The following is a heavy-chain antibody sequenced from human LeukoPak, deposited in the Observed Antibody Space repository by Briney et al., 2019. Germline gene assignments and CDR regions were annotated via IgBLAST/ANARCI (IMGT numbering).Heavy chain of an antibody. D-gene: IGHD6-19*01. J-gene: IGHJ4*02. CDR1: GFTFSSYA. V-gene: IGHV3-23*01. CDR2: ISGSCGNT. Sequence: GGSLRLSCAASGFTFSSYAMSWVRQAPGNGLERVSVISGSCGNTYYADSVKGRFTISRDNSKNTLYLQMNSLRAEDTAIYYCAKDGKGAPVAGTGYFDYWGQGTLVTASS. CDR3: AKDGKGAPVAGTGYFDY.